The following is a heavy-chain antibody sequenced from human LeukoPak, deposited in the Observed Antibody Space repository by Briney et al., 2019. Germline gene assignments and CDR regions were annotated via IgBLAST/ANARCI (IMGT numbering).Heavy chain of an antibody. CDR1: GGSISSYY. J-gene: IGHJ4*02. V-gene: IGHV4-59*08. CDR2: IYYSGST. Sequence: PSETLSLTYTVSGGSISSYYWSWIRQPPGKGLEWIGYIYYSGSTNYNPSLKGRVTISVDTSKNQFSLKLSSVTAADTAVYYCARLSRGRGSGSKDYWGQGTLVTVSS. CDR3: ARLSRGRGSGSKDY. D-gene: IGHD1-26*01.